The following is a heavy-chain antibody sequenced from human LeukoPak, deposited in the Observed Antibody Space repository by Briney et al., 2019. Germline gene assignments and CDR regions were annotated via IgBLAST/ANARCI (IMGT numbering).Heavy chain of an antibody. J-gene: IGHJ4*02. D-gene: IGHD6-19*01. CDR1: GFTFSPYS. CDR2: ISSSSRYI. V-gene: IGHV3-21*01. CDR3: ARRFRGIAVAGTPFDY. Sequence: GGSLRLSCGASGFTFSPYSINWVRQAPGKGLEWVSSISSSSRYIYYADSVKGRFTISRDNAKNSVYLQMNSLRAEDTAVYYCARRFRGIAVAGTPFDYWGQGTLVTVSS.